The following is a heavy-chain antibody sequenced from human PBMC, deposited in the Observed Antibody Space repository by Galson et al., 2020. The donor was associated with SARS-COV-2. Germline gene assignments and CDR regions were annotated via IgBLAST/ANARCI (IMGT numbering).Heavy chain of an antibody. D-gene: IGHD3-3*01. V-gene: IGHV3-66*02. J-gene: IGHJ6*02. CDR3: ARDPVTTDDYGIDV. CDR1: GFTLSSNY. CDR2: IYTGRTT. Sequence: GSLRLSCEASGFTLSSNYMFWVRQAPGKGLEWVSVIYTGRTTYYSDSVKGRFTISRDDSKNTLYLQMNSLRAEDTAVYYCARDPVTTDDYGIDVWGQGATGTVSS.